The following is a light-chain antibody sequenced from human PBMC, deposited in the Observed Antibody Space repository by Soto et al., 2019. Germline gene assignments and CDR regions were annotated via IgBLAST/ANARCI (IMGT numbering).Light chain of an antibody. Sequence: IVLTQSPGTLSLSPGERATLSCRASERIYSAYLGWYQQKPGQAPRLLIYGASTRATGIPARFSGSGSGTEFTLTISSLQSEDFAVYYCQQYNNWPRTFGQGTKVDIK. CDR3: QQYNNWPRT. CDR2: GAS. V-gene: IGKV3-15*01. CDR1: ERIYSAY. J-gene: IGKJ1*01.